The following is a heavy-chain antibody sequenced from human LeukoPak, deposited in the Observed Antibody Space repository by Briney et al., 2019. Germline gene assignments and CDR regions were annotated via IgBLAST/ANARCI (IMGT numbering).Heavy chain of an antibody. Sequence: SETLSLTCTVSGASMSSDDYYWTWIRQPAGGGLEWIGRIFTSGFTDYNPSLRSRVTISLDTSKNQFSLDLSSVTAADTAVYFCTGVYSSLWYKWFAPWGQGTLVTVSS. J-gene: IGHJ5*02. CDR3: TGVYSSLWYKWFAP. V-gene: IGHV4-61*02. CDR1: GASMSSDDYY. CDR2: IFTSGFT. D-gene: IGHD4-11*01.